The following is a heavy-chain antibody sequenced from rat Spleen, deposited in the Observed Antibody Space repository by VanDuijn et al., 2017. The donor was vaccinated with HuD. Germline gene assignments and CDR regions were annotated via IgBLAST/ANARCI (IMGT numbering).Heavy chain of an antibody. D-gene: IGHD1-6*01. CDR1: GFTFSDYY. V-gene: IGHV5-29*01. CDR2: ISYDGSTI. CDR3: ASLMYTPDYLGVMDA. Sequence: EVQLVESDGGLVQPGRSLRLSCAASGFTFSDYYMAWVRQAPRKGLEWVARISYDGSTISYRDSVKGRFTISRDNARNTLYLQMDSLRSEDTATYYCASLMYTPDYLGVMDAWGQGSSVTVSS. J-gene: IGHJ4*01.